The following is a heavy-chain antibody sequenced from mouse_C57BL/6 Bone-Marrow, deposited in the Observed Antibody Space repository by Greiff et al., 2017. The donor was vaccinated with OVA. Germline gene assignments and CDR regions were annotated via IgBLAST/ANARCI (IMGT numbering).Heavy chain of an antibody. CDR1: GFTFSSYT. D-gene: IGHD1-1*01. J-gene: IGHJ2*01. V-gene: IGHV5-9*01. CDR3: ARLLRVDY. Sequence: EVQRVESGGGLVKPGGSLKLSCAASGFTFSSYTMSWVRQTPEKRLEWVATISGGGGNTYYPDSVKGRFTISRDNAKNTLYLQMSSLRSEDTALYYCARLLRVDYWGQGTTLTVSS. CDR2: ISGGGGNT.